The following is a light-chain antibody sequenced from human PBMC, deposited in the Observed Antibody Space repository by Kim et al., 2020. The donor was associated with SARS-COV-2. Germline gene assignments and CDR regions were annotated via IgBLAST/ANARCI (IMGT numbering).Light chain of an antibody. J-gene: IGKJ4*01. Sequence: EIVLTQSPGTLSLSPGEIATVSCRASQTVSSNYLAWYQQKPGQAPRLLIYGASSRATGIPDRFTGSGSETDFTLTISRLDPEDFAMYYCQQYGASPLTFGGGTKLEI. CDR2: GAS. CDR3: QQYGASPLT. V-gene: IGKV3-20*01. CDR1: QTVSSNY.